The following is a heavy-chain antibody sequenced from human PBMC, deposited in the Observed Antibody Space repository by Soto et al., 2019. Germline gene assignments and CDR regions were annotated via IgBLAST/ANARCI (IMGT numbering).Heavy chain of an antibody. V-gene: IGHV3-23*01. CDR1: GFTFSTFA. Sequence: EVQLLESGGGLVQLGGSLRLSCAASGFTFSTFAMTWVRQAPGKGLEWVSAISGSGDNTYYADSVKGRFTMSRDNSKSTLYLQMNSLRGDDTAVYHCAKGRGVLFYFDQWGQGTLVTVSS. D-gene: IGHD2-21*01. J-gene: IGHJ4*02. CDR2: ISGSGDNT. CDR3: AKGRGVLFYFDQ.